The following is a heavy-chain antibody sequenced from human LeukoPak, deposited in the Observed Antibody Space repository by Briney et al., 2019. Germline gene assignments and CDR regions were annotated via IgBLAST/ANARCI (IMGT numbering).Heavy chain of an antibody. CDR1: GYTFTGYY. V-gene: IGHV1-2*02. Sequence: ASVKVSCKASGYTFTGYYMHWVRQAPGQGLEWMGWINPNSGGTNYAQKLQGRVTMTRDTSISTAYMELSRLRSDDTAVYYCARGDKWELLYYFDYWGQGTLVTVSS. CDR3: ARGDKWELLYYFDY. D-gene: IGHD1-26*01. J-gene: IGHJ4*02. CDR2: INPNSGGT.